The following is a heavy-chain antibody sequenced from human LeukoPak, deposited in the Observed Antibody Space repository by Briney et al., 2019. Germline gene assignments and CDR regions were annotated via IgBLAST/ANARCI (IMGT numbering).Heavy chain of an antibody. Sequence: SCKASGGTFSSYAISWVRQAPGKGLEWVSAISGSGGSTYYADSVKGRFTISRDNSKNTLYLQMNSLRAEDTAVYYCAKYRIVVAQLGYYFDYWGQGTLVTVSS. CDR2: ISGSGGST. V-gene: IGHV3-23*01. CDR1: GGTFSSYA. D-gene: IGHD3-22*01. J-gene: IGHJ4*02. CDR3: AKYRIVVAQLGYYFDY.